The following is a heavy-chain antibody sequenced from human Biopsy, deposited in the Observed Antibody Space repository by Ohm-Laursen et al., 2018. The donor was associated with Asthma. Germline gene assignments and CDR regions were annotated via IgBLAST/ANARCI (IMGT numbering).Heavy chain of an antibody. J-gene: IGHJ4*02. V-gene: IGHV3-9*01. Sequence: SLRLSCTASGFTFDDYGMHWVRQAPGKGLEWVSGISWNSGSIGYADSVKGRFTTSRDNAKNSLYLQMNSLRVEDTALYYCAKATLGDIGKDYWGQGTLVTVSS. CDR2: ISWNSGSI. D-gene: IGHD2-21*01. CDR1: GFTFDDYG. CDR3: AKATLGDIGKDY.